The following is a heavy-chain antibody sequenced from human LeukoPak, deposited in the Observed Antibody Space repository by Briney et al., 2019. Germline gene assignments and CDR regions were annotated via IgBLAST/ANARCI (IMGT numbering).Heavy chain of an antibody. D-gene: IGHD4-17*01. CDR1: GFTFSSYS. J-gene: IGHJ4*02. Sequence: GGSLRLSCAASGFTFSSYSMNWVRQAPGKGLEWVSSISSSSSYIYYADSVKGRFTISRDNAKNSLYLQMNSLRAEDTAVYYCARDDYGDYAGFDHWGQGTLVTVSS. V-gene: IGHV3-21*01. CDR2: ISSSSSYI. CDR3: ARDDYGDYAGFDH.